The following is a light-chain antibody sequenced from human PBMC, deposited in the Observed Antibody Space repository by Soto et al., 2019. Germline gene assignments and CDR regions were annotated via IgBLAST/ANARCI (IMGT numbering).Light chain of an antibody. CDR1: QGISSY. CDR3: QQLNSYPRT. Sequence: DIPLTQSPSFLSASVGDRVTITCRASQGISSYLAWYQQKPGKAPKLLIYAASTLQSGVPSRFSGGGSGTEFTLTISSLQPADFATYYCQQLNSYPRTFGQGTKVEIK. V-gene: IGKV1-9*01. J-gene: IGKJ1*01. CDR2: AAS.